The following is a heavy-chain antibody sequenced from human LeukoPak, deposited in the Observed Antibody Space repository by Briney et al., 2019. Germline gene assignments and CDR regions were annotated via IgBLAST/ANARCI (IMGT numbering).Heavy chain of an antibody. CDR3: ARDRRENFNTYYDFWSGYYVYAYYFDY. J-gene: IGHJ4*02. CDR1: GFTFSDYY. CDR2: ISSSGSTI. Sequence: GGSLRLSCAASGFTFSDYYMSWIRQAPGKGLEWVSYISSSGSTIYYADSVKGRFTISRDNAKNSLYLQMNSLRAEDTAVYYCARDRRENFNTYYDFWSGYYVYAYYFDYWGQGTLVIVSP. D-gene: IGHD3-3*01. V-gene: IGHV3-11*04.